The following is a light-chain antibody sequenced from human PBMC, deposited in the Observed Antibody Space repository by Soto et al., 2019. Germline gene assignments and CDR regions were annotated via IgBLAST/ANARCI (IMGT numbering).Light chain of an antibody. J-gene: IGLJ2*01. CDR2: DVN. CDR1: NNDVGFYNY. CDR3: NSYAGGLVL. V-gene: IGLV2-11*01. Sequence: QSALTQPRSASGSPGQSVTISCTGTNNDVGFYNYVSWYQQQLGKAPKLLIYDVNKRPSGVPPRFSGSKSANTASLTISGLQAADEAYYYCNSYAGGLVLFGGGTQLTVL.